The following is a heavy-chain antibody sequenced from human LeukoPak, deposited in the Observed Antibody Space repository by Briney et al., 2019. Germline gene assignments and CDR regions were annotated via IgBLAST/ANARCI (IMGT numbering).Heavy chain of an antibody. J-gene: IGHJ4*02. CDR1: GFTFSSYA. CDR2: TSGRGGST. V-gene: IGHV3-23*01. Sequence: GGSLRLSCAASGFTFSSYAMSWVRQAPGKGLEWVSATSGRGGSTYYADSVKGRITISRDNSKSTLYLQMNSLRAEDTAVYYCAKDVPARPEWGQGTLVTVSS. CDR3: AKDVPARPE. D-gene: IGHD6-6*01.